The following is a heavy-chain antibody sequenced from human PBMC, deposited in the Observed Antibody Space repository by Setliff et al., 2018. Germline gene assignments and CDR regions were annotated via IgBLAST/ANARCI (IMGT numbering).Heavy chain of an antibody. J-gene: IGHJ4*02. CDR2: IGHTGSI. CDR3: ARDLGHGGDSDY. CDR1: GYSISSGYI. Sequence: SETLSLTCTVSGYSISSGYIWGWIRQPPGKGLEWVGNIGHTGSINYNPSLRSRLTISRDTSKNQVSLKLNAVTATDTAVYYCARDLGHGGDSDYWGQGILVTVSS. D-gene: IGHD2-21*02. V-gene: IGHV4-38-2*02.